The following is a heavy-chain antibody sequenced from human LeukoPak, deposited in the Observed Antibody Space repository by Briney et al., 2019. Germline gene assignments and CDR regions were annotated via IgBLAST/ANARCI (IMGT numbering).Heavy chain of an antibody. V-gene: IGHV4-39*07. D-gene: IGHD3-10*01. Sequence: SETLSLTCTVSGDSISNISYYWGWIRQPPGKGLEWIGHIYYSGTTYYSSSLKTRVTISVDTSKNQFSLRLTSVTAADTAVYYCARRFGRKFGERFYYYHYMDVWGKGTTVTISS. CDR3: ARRFGRKFGERFYYYHYMDV. J-gene: IGHJ6*03. CDR2: IYYSGTT. CDR1: GDSISNISYY.